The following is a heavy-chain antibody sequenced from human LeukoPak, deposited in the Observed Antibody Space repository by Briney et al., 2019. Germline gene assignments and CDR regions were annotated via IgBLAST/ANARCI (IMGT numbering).Heavy chain of an antibody. CDR1: GGSITSGTSY. CDR2: FYSTGST. CDR3: AREGRDYYDRSGYSPDY. J-gene: IGHJ4*02. V-gene: IGHV4-39*07. D-gene: IGHD3-22*01. Sequence: PSETLSLTCTVSGGSITSGTSYWGWVRQPPGRGLEWIGTFYSTGSTHYNPSLRNRVTISVDTSKNQFSLRLSSVTAADTAIYYSAREGRDYYDRSGYSPDYWGQGTLVTVSS.